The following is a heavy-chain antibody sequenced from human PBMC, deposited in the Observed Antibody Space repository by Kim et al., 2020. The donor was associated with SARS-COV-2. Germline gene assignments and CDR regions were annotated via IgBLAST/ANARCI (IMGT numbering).Heavy chain of an antibody. CDR1: GYTFTGYY. CDR2: INPNSGGT. J-gene: IGHJ4*02. D-gene: IGHD3-10*01. CDR3: ARDRAGVRGEPYFDY. V-gene: IGHV1-2*04. Sequence: ASVKVSCKASGYTFTGYYMHWVRQAPGQGLEWMGWINPNSGGTNYAQKFQGWVTMTRDTSISTAYMELSRLRSDDTAVYYCARDRAGVRGEPYFDYWGQGTLVTVSS.